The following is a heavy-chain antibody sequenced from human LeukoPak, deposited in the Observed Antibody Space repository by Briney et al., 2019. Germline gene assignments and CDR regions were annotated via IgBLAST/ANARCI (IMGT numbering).Heavy chain of an antibody. V-gene: IGHV3-11*01. CDR1: GFSFSDYS. CDR3: ARYSSSGWYSDY. J-gene: IGHJ4*02. D-gene: IGHD6-19*01. CDR2: ISNSGTTM. Sequence: GGSLRLSCAASGFSFSDYSMSWIRQAPGEGLEWVSSISNSGTTMYYADAVEGRFTISRDNAKKSLYLQMNSLRAEDTAVYYCARYSSSGWYSDYWGQGTLVTVSS.